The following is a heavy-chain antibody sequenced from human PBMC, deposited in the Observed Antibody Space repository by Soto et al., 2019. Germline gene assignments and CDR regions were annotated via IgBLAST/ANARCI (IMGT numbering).Heavy chain of an antibody. CDR1: AFTFSSYW. CDR3: ARDLFEAARRGEYAFDI. J-gene: IGHJ3*02. V-gene: IGHV3-7*03. CDR2: IKQDGSEK. Sequence: EVRLVESGGGLVQPGGSLRLSCAASAFTFSSYWMSWVRQAPGKGLEWVDNIKQDGSEKYYVDSVKGRFTISRDNAKNSLYLQMNSLRAEDTAVYYCARDLFEAARRGEYAFDIWGQGTMVTVSS. D-gene: IGHD3-16*01.